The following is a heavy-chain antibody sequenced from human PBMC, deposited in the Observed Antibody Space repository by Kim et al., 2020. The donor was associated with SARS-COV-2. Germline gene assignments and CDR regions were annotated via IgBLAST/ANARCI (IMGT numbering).Heavy chain of an antibody. CDR2: IYSSGST. D-gene: IGHD1-7*01. V-gene: IGHV4-59*08. CDR1: GDSISNYY. Sequence: SETLSLTCTVSGDSISNYYLSWIRQSPGKGLEWIGYIYSSGSTNSNPSLKSRVTISLDTSKNQFSLKLRSVTGADTAMYYCAANYNFYYYMDVWGEGTAV. J-gene: IGHJ6*03. CDR3: AANYNFYYYMDV.